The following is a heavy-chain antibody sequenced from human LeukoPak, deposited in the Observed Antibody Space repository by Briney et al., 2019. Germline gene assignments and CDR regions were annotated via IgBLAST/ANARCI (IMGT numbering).Heavy chain of an antibody. V-gene: IGHV3-30-3*01. J-gene: IGHJ4*02. D-gene: IGHD3-10*01. CDR2: TSSDLNVK. Sequence: GGSLRLSSAASGFTFRNYVIHWVRQAPGKGLEWVAVTSSDLNVKLYADSVKGRFTISRDNSRSTLYLQMNSLRPEDTAIYYCAREGYYGSGSPPSLYFDYWGQGTLVTVSS. CDR3: AREGYYGSGSPPSLYFDY. CDR1: GFTFRNYV.